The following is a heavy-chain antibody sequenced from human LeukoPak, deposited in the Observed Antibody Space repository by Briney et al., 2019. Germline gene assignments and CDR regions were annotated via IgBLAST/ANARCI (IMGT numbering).Heavy chain of an antibody. CDR3: ATETIGRHYDY. CDR2: IGPTGTDR. Sequence: GGTLRLSCPAYGFTFSSCGFNWVRQAPGKGLEWVSSIGPTGTDRYYADSVRGRFTISRDNAKNSMYLQMDSLRDEDTAVYYCATETIGRHYDYWGQGTLLTVSS. CDR1: GFTFSSCG. J-gene: IGHJ4*02. D-gene: IGHD1-14*01. V-gene: IGHV3-21*01.